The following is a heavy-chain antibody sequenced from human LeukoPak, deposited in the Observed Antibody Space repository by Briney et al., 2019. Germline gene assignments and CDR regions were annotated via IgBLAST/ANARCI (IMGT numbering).Heavy chain of an antibody. J-gene: IGHJ3*02. CDR2: IIPILGIA. CDR1: GGTFSSYA. CDR3: AHESDDPWFFDI. Sequence: ASVKVSCKASGGTFSSYAISWVRQAPGQGLEWMGRIIPILGIANYAQKFQGRVTITADKSTSTAYMELSSLRSEDTAVYYCAHESDDPWFFDIWGQGTMVTVSS. V-gene: IGHV1-69*04. D-gene: IGHD3-10*01.